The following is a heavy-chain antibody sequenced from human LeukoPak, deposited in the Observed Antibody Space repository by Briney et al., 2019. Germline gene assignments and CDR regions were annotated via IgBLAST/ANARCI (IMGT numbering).Heavy chain of an antibody. J-gene: IGHJ4*02. V-gene: IGHV3-9*01. CDR1: GFTFDDYA. Sequence: SLRLSCTVSGFTFDDYAMHWVRHTPGKGLEWVAGITWNRDNIGYGDSVKGRFTISRDNSKNTLYLQMNSLRAEDTAVYYCARDRSGIYYYDSSGPFDYWGQGTLVTVSS. CDR3: ARDRSGIYYYDSSGPFDY. D-gene: IGHD3-22*01. CDR2: ITWNRDNI.